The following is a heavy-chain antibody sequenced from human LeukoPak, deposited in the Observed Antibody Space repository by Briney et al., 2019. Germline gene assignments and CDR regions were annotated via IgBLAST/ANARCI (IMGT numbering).Heavy chain of an antibody. CDR2: IYSGGST. CDR3: ARTPPHDYYYYMDV. Sequence: PGGSLRLSCAASGFTVSSNYISWVRQAPGKGLEWVSVIYSGGSTYYADSVKGRFTISRDNSKNTLYLQMNSLRAEDTAVYYCARTPPHDYYYYMDVWGKGTTVTVSS. D-gene: IGHD1-14*01. J-gene: IGHJ6*03. CDR1: GFTVSSNY. V-gene: IGHV3-53*01.